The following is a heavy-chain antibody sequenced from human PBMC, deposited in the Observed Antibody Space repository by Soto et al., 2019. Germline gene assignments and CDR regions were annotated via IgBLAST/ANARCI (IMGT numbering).Heavy chain of an antibody. J-gene: IGHJ4*02. D-gene: IGHD6-19*01. CDR2: IYSGGST. CDR3: ARGDSSGWLNFDY. V-gene: IGHV3-66*01. CDR1: GFTVSSNY. Sequence: GGSLRLSCAASGFTVSSNYMSWVRQAPGKGLEWVSVIYSGGSTYYADSAKGRFTISRDNSKNTLYLQMNSLRAEDTAVYYCARGDSSGWLNFDYWGQGTLVTVSS.